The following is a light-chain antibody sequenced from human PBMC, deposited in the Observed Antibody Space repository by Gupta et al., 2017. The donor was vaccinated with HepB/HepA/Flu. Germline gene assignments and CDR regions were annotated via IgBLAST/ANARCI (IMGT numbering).Light chain of an antibody. J-gene: IGLJ3*02. CDR3: QLWDTIDNYWV. CDR2: YDT. CDR1: DVANKG. Sequence: SFLLTQPSAVSAAPRKTAMITWGGDDVANKGVHWYQQKPGQAPLLVIFYDTDRPSGIPDRFSGSNSGNTATLTISGVEAGDEADYYCQLWDTIDNYWVFGGGTKLTVL. V-gene: IGLV3-21*01.